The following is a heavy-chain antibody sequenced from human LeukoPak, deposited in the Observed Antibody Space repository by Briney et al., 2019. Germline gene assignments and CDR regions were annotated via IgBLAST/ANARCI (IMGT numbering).Heavy chain of an antibody. CDR2: IWYDGSNK. D-gene: IGHD3-3*01. V-gene: IGHV3-33*01. Sequence: PGGSLRLSCAASGFTFSSYGMHWVRQAPGKGLEWVAVIWYDGSNKYYADSVKGRFTISRDNSKNTLYLQMNSLRAEDTAVYYCARSYYDFWSGYSTPAYYYGMDVWGQGTTVTVSS. CDR3: ARSYYDFWSGYSTPAYYYGMDV. J-gene: IGHJ6*02. CDR1: GFTFSSYG.